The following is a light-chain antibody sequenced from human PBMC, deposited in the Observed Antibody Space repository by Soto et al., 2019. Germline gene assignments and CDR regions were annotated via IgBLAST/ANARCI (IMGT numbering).Light chain of an antibody. CDR3: QQYGSSGT. J-gene: IGKJ1*01. Sequence: EIVMTQSPATLSVSPGERATLSCRASQSVSSNLAWYQQKPGQAPRLLIYGASNRATGIPDRFSGSGSGTDFTLTISRLEPEEFAVDDCQQYGSSGTFGQGTKVDIK. CDR2: GAS. CDR1: QSVSSN. V-gene: IGKV3-20*01.